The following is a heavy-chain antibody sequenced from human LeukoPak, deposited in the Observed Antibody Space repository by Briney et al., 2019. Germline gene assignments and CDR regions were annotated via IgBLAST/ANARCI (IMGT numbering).Heavy chain of an antibody. D-gene: IGHD6-25*01. Sequence: PSETLSLTCTVSGGSISSCSYYWGWIRQPPGKGLEWIGSICYSGSTYYNPSLKSRVTISVDTSKNQFSLKLSSVTAADTAVYYCARDFGPEYSGFNYWGQGTLVTVSS. J-gene: IGHJ4*02. CDR2: ICYSGST. V-gene: IGHV4-39*07. CDR3: ARDFGPEYSGFNY. CDR1: GGSISSCSYY.